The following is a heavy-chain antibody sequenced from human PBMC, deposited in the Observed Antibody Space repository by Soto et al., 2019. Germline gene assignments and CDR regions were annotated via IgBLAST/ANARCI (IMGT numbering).Heavy chain of an antibody. CDR2: VIPIFGTA. D-gene: IGHD3-3*01. J-gene: IGHJ3*02. Sequence: QVQLVQSGAEVKKPGSSVKVSCKASGGTFSSYAISWVRQAPGQGLEWMGGVIPIFGTANYAQMFHGRVTITADEPTRTADMALSSLSSEDPAVYYCPSRLRFLDWAGAFVNCGQEPMITVSS. V-gene: IGHV1-69*01. CDR1: GGTFSSYA. CDR3: PSRLRFLDWAGAFVN.